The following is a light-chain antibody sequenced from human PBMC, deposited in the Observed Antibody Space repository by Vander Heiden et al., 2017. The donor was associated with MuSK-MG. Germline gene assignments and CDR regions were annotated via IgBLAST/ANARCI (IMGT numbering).Light chain of an antibody. Sequence: QSALTQPPSASWSPGQSVTISCTGTSRDIGIYNYVSWYQQHPGKAPKLMIYAIDKRPSGVPDRFSGSRSSNTASLTVSGLQADDEADYFCSSYAGSNKVLFGGGTRLTVL. CDR3: SSYAGSNKVL. J-gene: IGLJ3*02. V-gene: IGLV2-8*01. CDR2: AID. CDR1: SRDIGIYNY.